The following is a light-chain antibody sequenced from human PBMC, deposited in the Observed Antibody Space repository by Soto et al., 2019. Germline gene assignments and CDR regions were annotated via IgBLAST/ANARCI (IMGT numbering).Light chain of an antibody. CDR3: QQSYGTPIT. J-gene: IGKJ5*01. V-gene: IGKV1-39*01. Sequence: DIQMTQSPRSLSESXGGRVTITXXASQSITFYLNWYQQKPGKAPKLLIYAASSLQSGVPSRFSGGGSGTDFTLTISSLQPEDFATYYCQQSYGTPITFGQGTRLEIK. CDR2: AAS. CDR1: QSITFY.